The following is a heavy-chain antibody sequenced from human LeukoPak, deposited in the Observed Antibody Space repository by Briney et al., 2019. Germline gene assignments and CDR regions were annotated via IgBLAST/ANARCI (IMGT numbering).Heavy chain of an antibody. CDR2: IYYSGST. J-gene: IGHJ4*02. D-gene: IGHD6-19*01. CDR3: ARVSRGSGWVDY. V-gene: IGHV4-30-4*08. Sequence: PSETLSLTCTVSGGSISSGDYYWSWIRQPPGKGLEWIGYIYYSGSTYYNPSLKSRVTISVDTSKNQFSLKLSSVTAADTAVYYCARVSRGSGWVDYWGQGTLVTVSS. CDR1: GGSISSGDYY.